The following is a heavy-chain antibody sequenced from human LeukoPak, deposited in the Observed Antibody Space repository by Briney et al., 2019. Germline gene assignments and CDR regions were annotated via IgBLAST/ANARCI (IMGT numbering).Heavy chain of an antibody. J-gene: IGHJ4*02. CDR2: ISGSGGNT. Sequence: GGSLRLSCAASEFTFSNYAMNWVRQAPGKGLVWVSTISGSGGNTYYADSVKGRFTISRDNSKNTLYLQMNSLRAEDTAVYYCAKESAGYSFGIDYWGQGTLVTVSS. CDR3: AKESAGYSFGIDY. D-gene: IGHD5-18*01. CDR1: EFTFSNYA. V-gene: IGHV3-23*01.